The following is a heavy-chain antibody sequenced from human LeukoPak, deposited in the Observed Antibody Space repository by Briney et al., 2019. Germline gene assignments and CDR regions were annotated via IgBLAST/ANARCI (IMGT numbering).Heavy chain of an antibody. CDR2: IYHSGST. CDR3: ARPVEGVVSSCDY. CDR1: GYSISSGYY. D-gene: IGHD3-3*01. J-gene: IGHJ4*02. Sequence: SETLSLTCAVSGYSISSGYYWGWIRQPPGKGLEWVGSIYHSGSTYYNPSLKSRVTISVDTSKNQFSLKLSSVTAADTAVYYCARPVEGVVSSCDYWGQGTLVTVSS. V-gene: IGHV4-38-2*01.